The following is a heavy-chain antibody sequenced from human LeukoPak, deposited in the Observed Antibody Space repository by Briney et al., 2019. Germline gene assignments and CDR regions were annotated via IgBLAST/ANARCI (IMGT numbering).Heavy chain of an antibody. J-gene: IGHJ4*02. CDR1: GFTFSSYS. CDR3: GRDASSYGPHVPHY. D-gene: IGHD5-18*01. V-gene: IGHV3-21*01. CDR2: ISSSSSYI. Sequence: GGSLRLSCAASGFTFSSYSMNWVRQAPGKGLEWVSSISSSSSYIYYADSVKGRFTISRDNTKNSLYLQMNILRAEDTAGYYCGRDASSYGPHVPHYWGQGTPVTVSS.